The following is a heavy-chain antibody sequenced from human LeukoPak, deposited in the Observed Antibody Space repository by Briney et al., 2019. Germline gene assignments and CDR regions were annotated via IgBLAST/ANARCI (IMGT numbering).Heavy chain of an antibody. Sequence: PGGSLRLSCAASGFAFNRFWIHWVRRAPEKGLVWVSHIDSDGRDTTYGDPAKGRFTMSRDNAKNTVYLQMNSLRADDTAVYYCVRGTSVVAGIDFWGQGTLVTVSS. V-gene: IGHV3-74*01. CDR3: VRGTSVVAGIDF. CDR2: IDSDGRDT. J-gene: IGHJ4*02. CDR1: GFAFNRFW. D-gene: IGHD2-15*01.